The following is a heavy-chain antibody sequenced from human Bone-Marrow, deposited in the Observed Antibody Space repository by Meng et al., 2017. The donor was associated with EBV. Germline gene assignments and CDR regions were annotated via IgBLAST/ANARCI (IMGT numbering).Heavy chain of an antibody. CDR1: GCAISGGGYY. J-gene: IGHJ4*02. Sequence: QVQRECVGLGRGNRSQTRSLTCAVSGCAISGGGYYVSWIRQAPGKGLEWIGYIDYSGRNYNNPSLKSRVTTSVDASNNKFSLKLSSVTAADTAVYYCATYEMGGAGKGYWGQGTLVTVSS. CDR3: ATYEMGGAGKGY. CDR2: IDYSGRN. V-gene: IGHV4-30-4*01. D-gene: IGHD6-19*01.